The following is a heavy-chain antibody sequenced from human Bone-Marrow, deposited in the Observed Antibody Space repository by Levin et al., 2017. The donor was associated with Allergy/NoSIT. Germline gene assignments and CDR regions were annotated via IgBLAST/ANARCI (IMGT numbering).Heavy chain of an antibody. CDR3: ATRIMGRGSYDY. CDR1: GFTFSGYW. J-gene: IGHJ4*02. CDR2: IYSDGSNT. Sequence: ETLSLTCAASGFTFSGYWMHWVRQAPGKGLVWVSRIYSDGSNTNYADSVKGRFTISRDNAKNTLYLQMNSLRAEDTAVYYCATRIMGRGSYDYWGQGTLVTVSS. D-gene: IGHD3-10*01. V-gene: IGHV3-74*01.